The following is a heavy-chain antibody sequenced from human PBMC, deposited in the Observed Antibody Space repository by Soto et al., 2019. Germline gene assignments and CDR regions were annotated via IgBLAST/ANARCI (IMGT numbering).Heavy chain of an antibody. D-gene: IGHD3-10*01. J-gene: IGHJ4*02. CDR2: ISGGGDTT. V-gene: IGHV3-23*01. Sequence: QLLESGGGLVQPGGSLRLSCAASGFTFNNYAMTWVRQAPGKGLEWVSAISGGGDTTSYADSVKGRFTVSRDGSKNTLYLQMSSLRAEDTALYYCAKGRGGSGSLTPRVDFWGQGTLVTVSS. CDR3: AKGRGGSGSLTPRVDF. CDR1: GFTFNNYA.